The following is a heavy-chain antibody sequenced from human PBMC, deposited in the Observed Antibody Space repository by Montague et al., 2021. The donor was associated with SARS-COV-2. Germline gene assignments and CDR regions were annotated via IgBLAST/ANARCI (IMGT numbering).Heavy chain of an antibody. V-gene: IGHV6-1*01. Sequence: CAISGDSVSSNIATWNWIRQSPSRGLEWLGRTYYRSKWYNDYAESVKSRITIDPDTSKHQFSLHLISVTPEDTAVYYCARIPVGSKYYFDFWGQGTLVTVSS. J-gene: IGHJ4*02. CDR2: TYYRSKWYN. D-gene: IGHD2-2*01. CDR3: ARIPVGSKYYFDF. CDR1: GDSVSSNIAT.